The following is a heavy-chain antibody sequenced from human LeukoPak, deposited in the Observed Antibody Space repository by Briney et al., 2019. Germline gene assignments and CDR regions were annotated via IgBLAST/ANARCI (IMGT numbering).Heavy chain of an antibody. V-gene: IGHV3-7*05. Sequence: GGSLRLSCAASGFSFSSYWMTWVRQAPGKGLEWVANINQDGSAKSYVDSVKGRFTISRDNAKNPLDLQMNSLRVEDTAVYYCATQNGGNCDYWGQGSLVTVSS. CDR2: INQDGSAK. D-gene: IGHD2-21*02. CDR1: GFSFSSYW. CDR3: ATQNGGNCDY. J-gene: IGHJ4*02.